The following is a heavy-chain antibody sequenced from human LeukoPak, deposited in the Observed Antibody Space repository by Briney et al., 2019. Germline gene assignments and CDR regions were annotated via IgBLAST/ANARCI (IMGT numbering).Heavy chain of an antibody. CDR1: GGSISSYY. V-gene: IGHV4-59*08. CDR2: IYYSGST. CDR3: ASLKTGKYGSGSSFDY. D-gene: IGHD3-10*01. J-gene: IGHJ4*02. Sequence: PSETLSLTCTVSGGSISSYYWSWIRQPPGKGLEWIGYIYYSGSTNYNPSLKSRVTISVDTSKNQFSLKLSSVTAADTAVYYCASLKTGKYGSGSSFDYWGQGTLVTASS.